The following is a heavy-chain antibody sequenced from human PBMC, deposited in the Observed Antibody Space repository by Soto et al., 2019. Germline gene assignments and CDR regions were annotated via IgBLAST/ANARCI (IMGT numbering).Heavy chain of an antibody. V-gene: IGHV3-21*01. Sequence: PGESLKISCVGSGFTFHGSTMDWVPQAAEKGLEWFSSISSSGTYIYYAASVTGRFAISRDNANNVMYLHMDTLRAEDTAVYYCVRAGPVFDVHYYGMDLWGQGTTVTVSS. J-gene: IGHJ6*02. CDR2: ISSSGTYI. CDR1: GFTFHGST. CDR3: VRAGPVFDVHYYGMDL. D-gene: IGHD3-10*01.